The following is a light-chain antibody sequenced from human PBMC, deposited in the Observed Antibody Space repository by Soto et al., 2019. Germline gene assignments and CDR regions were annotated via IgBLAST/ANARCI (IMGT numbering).Light chain of an antibody. Sequence: QSVLTQPASVSGSPGQSTTISCTGTSSDVGAYNYVSWYQQHPGKAPKLLIFEVSSRPSGVSNRFSGPKSGSTASLTISELQAEDEADYYCSSYADSDTLYVFGTGTKVTVL. J-gene: IGLJ1*01. CDR1: SSDVGAYNY. CDR3: SSYADSDTLYV. CDR2: EVS. V-gene: IGLV2-14*01.